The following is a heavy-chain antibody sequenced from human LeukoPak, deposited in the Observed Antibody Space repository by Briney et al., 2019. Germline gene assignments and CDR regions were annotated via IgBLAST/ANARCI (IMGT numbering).Heavy chain of an antibody. Sequence: GGSLRLSCVGSGFTFSTSAMSWVRQAPGKGLEWVSAIGGNGATYYAESVKGRFTISRDNAKSSLYLQMNSLRDEDTALYFCAREGHYGALDIWGQGTMVTVSS. CDR3: AREGHYGALDI. CDR2: IGGNGAT. D-gene: IGHD3-10*01. V-gene: IGHV3-23*01. J-gene: IGHJ3*02. CDR1: GFTFSTSA.